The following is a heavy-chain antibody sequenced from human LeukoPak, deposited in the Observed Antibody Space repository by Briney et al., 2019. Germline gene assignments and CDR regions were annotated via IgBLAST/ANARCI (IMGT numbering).Heavy chain of an antibody. CDR3: ARGPHRRTPAVYYYGMDV. V-gene: IGHV4-39*01. CDR1: GGSISSGDYY. CDR2: IYYSGST. Sequence: TSETLSLTCTVSGGSISSGDYYWGWIRQPPGKGLEWIGSIYYSGSTYYNPSLKSRVTISVDTSKNQFSLKLSSVTAADTAVYYRARGPHRRTPAVYYYGMDVWGQGTTVTVSS. J-gene: IGHJ6*02.